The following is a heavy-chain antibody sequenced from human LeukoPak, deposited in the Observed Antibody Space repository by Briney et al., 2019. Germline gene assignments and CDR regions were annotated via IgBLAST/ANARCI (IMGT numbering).Heavy chain of an antibody. CDR1: GFTFSSYA. CDR3: ARDSGWLTDFDF. Sequence: GGSLRLSCAASGFTFSSYAMDWVRQAPGKGLEWVAVISYDGSNTFYADSVKGRFTISRDNSKNTLYLQLNSLRAEDTAVYYCARDSGWLTDFDFWGQGTLVTVSS. D-gene: IGHD6-19*01. J-gene: IGHJ4*02. CDR2: ISYDGSNT. V-gene: IGHV3-30-3*01.